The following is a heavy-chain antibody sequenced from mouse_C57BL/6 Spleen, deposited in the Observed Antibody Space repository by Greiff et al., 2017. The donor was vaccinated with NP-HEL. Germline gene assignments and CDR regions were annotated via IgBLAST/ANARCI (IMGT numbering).Heavy chain of an antibody. CDR1: GYTFTEYT. V-gene: IGHV1-62-2*01. CDR3: AIHEGLGRHDYYAMDY. J-gene: IGHJ4*01. CDR2: FYPGSGSI. D-gene: IGHD4-1*01. Sequence: QVQLQQSGAELVKPGASVKLSCKASGYTFTEYTIHWVKQRSGQGLEWIGWFYPGSGSIKYNEKFKDKATLTADKSSSTVYMELSRLTSEDSAVYFCAIHEGLGRHDYYAMDYWGQGTSVTVSS.